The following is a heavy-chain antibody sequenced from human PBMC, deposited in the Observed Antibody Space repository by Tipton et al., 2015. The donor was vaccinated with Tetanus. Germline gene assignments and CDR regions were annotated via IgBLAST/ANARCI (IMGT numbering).Heavy chain of an antibody. J-gene: IGHJ5*02. CDR2: VSYSGST. CDR1: GASISSNTYY. CDR3: ARHLYGYWFDP. V-gene: IGHV4-39*01. Sequence: TLSLTCTVSGASISSNTYYWGWIRQPPGKGLEWIASVSYSGSTYYNPSLKSRVTMSLDTSRNQFSLRLTSVTAADTAVYYCARHLYGYWFDPWGQGALVTVSS. D-gene: IGHD2/OR15-2a*01.